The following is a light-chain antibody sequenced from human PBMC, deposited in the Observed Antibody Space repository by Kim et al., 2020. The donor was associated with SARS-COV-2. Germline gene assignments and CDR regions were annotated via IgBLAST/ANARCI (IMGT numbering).Light chain of an antibody. CDR3: QQYGSSPLT. CDR2: GAS. CDR1: QSVSRDC. Sequence: SPGEGATLSCRASQSVSRDCLAWYQQKPGQTPRLFIYGASNRATGISDRFRGSGSGTDFTLTISRLEPEDSAVYYCQQYGSSPLTFGGGTKVDIK. V-gene: IGKV3-20*01. J-gene: IGKJ4*01.